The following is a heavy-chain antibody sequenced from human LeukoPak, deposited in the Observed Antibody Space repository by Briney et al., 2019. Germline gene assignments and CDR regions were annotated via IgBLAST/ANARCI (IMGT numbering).Heavy chain of an antibody. J-gene: IGHJ3*02. CDR1: GFTFSSYA. CDR3: AKDIVVVPAAPNDAFDI. CDR2: ISGSGGST. D-gene: IGHD2-2*01. Sequence: QPGGSLRLSCAASGFTFSSYAMSWVRQAPGKGLEWVSAISGSGGSTYYADSVKGRFTISRDNSKNTLYLQMNSLRVEDTAVYYCAKDIVVVPAAPNDAFDIWGQGTMVTVSS. V-gene: IGHV3-23*01.